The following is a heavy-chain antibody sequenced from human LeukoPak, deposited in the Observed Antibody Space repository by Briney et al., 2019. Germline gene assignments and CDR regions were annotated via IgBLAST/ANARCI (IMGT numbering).Heavy chain of an antibody. J-gene: IGHJ4*02. V-gene: IGHV3-23*01. CDR3: AKGRHCSGARCYLVNGVSRPFDS. Sequence: GGSLRLSCAASQFSFSNYGMHWVRQAPGKGLEWVAAISGSGGSTYYADSVMGRFTISRDNSKNTLYLQMTSLRAEDTAAYFCAKGRHCSGARCYLVNGVSRPFDSWGQGTLVTVSS. CDR1: QFSFSNYG. D-gene: IGHD2-15*01. CDR2: ISGSGGST.